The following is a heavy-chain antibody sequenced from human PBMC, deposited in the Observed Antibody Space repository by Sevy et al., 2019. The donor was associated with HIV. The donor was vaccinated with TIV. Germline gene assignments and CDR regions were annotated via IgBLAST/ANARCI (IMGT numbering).Heavy chain of an antibody. J-gene: IGHJ5*01. CDR3: ARHAAVATSSFDF. D-gene: IGHD6-19*01. CDR1: GGSVTGYF. CDR2: IYYSGTT. V-gene: IGHV4-59*08. Sequence: SKTLSLTCSVSGGSVTGYFWSWIRQPPGKGLEWIAYIYYSGTTIYNPALKSRVTISVDTSRSQFSLKLSSVTAADTAMYFCARHAAVATSSFDFWGQGTLVNVSS.